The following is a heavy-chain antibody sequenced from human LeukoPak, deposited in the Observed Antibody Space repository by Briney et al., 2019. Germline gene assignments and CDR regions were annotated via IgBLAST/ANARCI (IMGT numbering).Heavy chain of an antibody. J-gene: IGHJ3*02. D-gene: IGHD3-22*01. CDR3: ARHGYYDSSGYYWGPGDAFDI. V-gene: IGHV5-51*01. CDR2: IYPGDSDT. Sequence: GESLKISCKGSGYSFTSYWIGWVRQMPGKGLEWMGIIYPGDSDTRYSPSFQGQVTISADKSISTAYLQWSSLKASDTAMYYCARHGYYDSSGYYWGPGDAFDIWGQGTMVTVSS. CDR1: GYSFTSYW.